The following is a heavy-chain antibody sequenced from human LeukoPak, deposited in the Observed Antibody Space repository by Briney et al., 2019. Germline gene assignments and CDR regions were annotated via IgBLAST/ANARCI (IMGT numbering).Heavy chain of an antibody. Sequence: ASVKVSCKASGYTFTSYYMHWVRQAPGQGLEWMRIINPSGGSTSYAQKFQGRVTMTRDTSTSTVYMELSSLRSEDTAVYYCAREEVGGYWASWYYFDYWGQGTLVTVSS. J-gene: IGHJ4*02. D-gene: IGHD2-15*01. V-gene: IGHV1-46*01. CDR3: AREEVGGYWASWYYFDY. CDR1: GYTFTSYY. CDR2: INPSGGST.